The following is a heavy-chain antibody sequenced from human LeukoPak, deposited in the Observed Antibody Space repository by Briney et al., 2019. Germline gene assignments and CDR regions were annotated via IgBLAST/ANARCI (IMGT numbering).Heavy chain of an antibody. CDR3: ARDIDRRHFDI. J-gene: IGHJ3*02. CDR2: ISSSGSTI. CDR1: GFTFSSYE. V-gene: IGHV3-48*03. Sequence: GGSLRLSCAASGFTFSSYEMNWVRQAPGKGLEWVSYISSSGSTIYYADSVKGRFTISRDNAKNSLYLQMNSLRAEDTAVYYCARDIDRRHFDIWGQGTMVTVSS. D-gene: IGHD2-15*01.